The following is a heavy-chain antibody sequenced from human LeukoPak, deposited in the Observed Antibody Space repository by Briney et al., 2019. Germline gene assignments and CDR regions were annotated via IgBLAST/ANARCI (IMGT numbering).Heavy chain of an antibody. CDR1: GFTFSNAW. CDR2: IYSGGST. CDR3: ARDDYGDYGAFDI. V-gene: IGHV3-66*01. Sequence: GGSLRLSCAASGFTFSNAWMSWVRQAPGKGLEWVSVIYSGGSTYYADSVKGRFTISRDNSKNTLYLQMNSLRAEDTAVYYCARDDYGDYGAFDIWGQGTMVTVSS. D-gene: IGHD4-17*01. J-gene: IGHJ3*02.